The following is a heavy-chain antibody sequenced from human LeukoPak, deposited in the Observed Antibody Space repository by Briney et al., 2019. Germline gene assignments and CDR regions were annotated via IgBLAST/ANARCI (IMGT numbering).Heavy chain of an antibody. CDR1: GGTFSSYA. D-gene: IGHD3-10*01. CDR3: ARGGDPDYYYYYGMDV. J-gene: IGHJ6*02. Sequence: GASVKVSSKASGGTFSSYAISWVRQAPGQGLEWMGRIIPIFGIANYAQKFQGRVTITADKSTSTAYMELSSLRSEDTAVYYCARGGDPDYYYYYGMDVWGQGTTVTVSS. V-gene: IGHV1-69*04. CDR2: IIPIFGIA.